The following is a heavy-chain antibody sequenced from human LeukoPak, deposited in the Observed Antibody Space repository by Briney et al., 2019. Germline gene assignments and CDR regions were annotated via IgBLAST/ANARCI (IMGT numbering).Heavy chain of an antibody. V-gene: IGHV4-34*01. CDR2: INHSGST. J-gene: IGHJ4*02. CDR1: GGSFSGYY. D-gene: IGHD5-12*01. Sequence: SETLSLTCAVYGGSFSGYYWSWIRQPPGKGLEWIGEINHSGSTNYNPSLKSRVTISVDTSKNQFSLKLSSETAADTAVYYCARRRGYSGYSTGYWGQGTLVTVSS. CDR3: ARRRGYSGYSTGY.